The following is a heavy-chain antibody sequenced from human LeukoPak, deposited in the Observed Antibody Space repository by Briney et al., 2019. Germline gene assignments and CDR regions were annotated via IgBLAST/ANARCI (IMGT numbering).Heavy chain of an antibody. V-gene: IGHV3-23*01. Sequence: GGTLRLSCAASGFTFSSSGMSWVRQTPGKGLEWVSGISPGGGPTYYADSVKGRFTISRDDSKNTLYLQMKNLRAEDTAVYYCAKDGAWLRFDDWGQGILVTVSS. CDR1: GFTFSSSG. J-gene: IGHJ4*02. CDR3: AKDGAWLRFDD. D-gene: IGHD5-12*01. CDR2: ISPGGGPT.